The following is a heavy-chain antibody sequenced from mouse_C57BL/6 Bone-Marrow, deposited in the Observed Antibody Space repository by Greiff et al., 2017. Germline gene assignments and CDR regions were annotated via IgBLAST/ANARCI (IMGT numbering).Heavy chain of an antibody. CDR3: ARSTVVATDYFDY. J-gene: IGHJ2*01. Sequence: QVQLQQPGAELVMPGASVKLSCKASGYTFTSYWMHWVKQRPGQGLEWIGEIDPSDIYTNYNQKFKGKSTLTVDKSSSTAYMQLSSLTSEDSAVYYCARSTVVATDYFDYWGQGTTLTVSS. V-gene: IGHV1-69*01. CDR1: GYTFTSYW. D-gene: IGHD1-1*01. CDR2: IDPSDIYT.